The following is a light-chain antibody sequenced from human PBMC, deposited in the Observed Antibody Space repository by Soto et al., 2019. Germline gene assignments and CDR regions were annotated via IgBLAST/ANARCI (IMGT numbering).Light chain of an antibody. V-gene: IGKV1-5*03. CDR1: QSINRW. J-gene: IGKJ5*01. CDR2: KAS. CDR3: QQFLSYPIT. Sequence: DIQMTQSPSTMPASVGDRVTITCRASQSINRWLAWYQQRPGTAPKLLIYKASTLESGVPSRFSGSGSGTEFTLTISSLQPDDFATYYCQQFLSYPITFGQGTRLEIK.